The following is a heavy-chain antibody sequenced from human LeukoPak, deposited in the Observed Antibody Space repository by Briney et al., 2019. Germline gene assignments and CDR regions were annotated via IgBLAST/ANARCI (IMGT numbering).Heavy chain of an antibody. J-gene: IGHJ3*02. Sequence: PGGSLRLSRAASGFTFSSYAMSWVRQAPGKGLEWVSAISGSGGSTYYADSVKGRFTISRDNSKNTLYLQMNSLRAEDTAVYYCAKAPSSYSGYSPWGAFDIWGQGTMVTVSS. CDR2: ISGSGGST. CDR1: GFTFSSYA. CDR3: AKAPSSYSGYSPWGAFDI. V-gene: IGHV3-23*01. D-gene: IGHD3-22*01.